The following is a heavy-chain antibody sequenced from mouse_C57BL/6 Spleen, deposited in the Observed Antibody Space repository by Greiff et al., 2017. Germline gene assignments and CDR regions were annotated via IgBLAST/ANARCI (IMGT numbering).Heavy chain of an antibody. CDR3: AKAYGSSYWCAY. D-gene: IGHD1-1*01. J-gene: IGHJ3*01. V-gene: IGHV1-82*01. CDR1: GYAFSSSW. CDR2: IYPGDGDT. Sequence: VQLQQSGPELVKPGASVKISCKASGYAFSSSWMNWVKQRPGQGLEWIGRIYPGDGDTNYNGKFKGKATLTADKSSSTAYMQLSSLTSEDSAVYFCAKAYGSSYWCAYWGQGTLVTVSA.